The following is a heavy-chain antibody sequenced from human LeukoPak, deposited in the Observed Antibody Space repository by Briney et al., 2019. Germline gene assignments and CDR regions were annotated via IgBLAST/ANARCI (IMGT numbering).Heavy chain of an antibody. CDR1: DGSLSSYY. Sequence: SETLSLTCTVSDGSLSSYYWSWIRQPAGKGLEWIGRIYTSGSTNYNPSLKSRVTMSVDTSKNQFSLKLSSVTAADTAVYYCARSLGYCTNGVCPRYFDYWGQGTLVTVSS. CDR2: IYTSGST. V-gene: IGHV4-4*07. D-gene: IGHD2-8*01. CDR3: ARSLGYCTNGVCPRYFDY. J-gene: IGHJ4*02.